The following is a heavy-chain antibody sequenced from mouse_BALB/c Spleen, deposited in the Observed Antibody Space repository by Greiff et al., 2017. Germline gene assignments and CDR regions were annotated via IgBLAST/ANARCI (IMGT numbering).Heavy chain of an antibody. V-gene: IGHV2-4-1*01. CDR3: ARRDITTATFAY. J-gene: IGHJ3*01. CDR1: GFSLTNYG. CDR2: IWSGGST. D-gene: IGHD1-2*01. Sequence: VQGVESGPGLVQPSQSLSITCTVSGFSLTNYGVHWVRQSPGKGLEWLGVIWSGGSTDYNAAFISRLSISKDNSKSQVFFKMNSLQADDTAKYYCARRDITTATFAYWGQGTLVTVAA.